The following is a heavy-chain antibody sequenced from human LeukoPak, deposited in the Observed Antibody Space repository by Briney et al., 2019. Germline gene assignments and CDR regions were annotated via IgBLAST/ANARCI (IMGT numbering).Heavy chain of an antibody. D-gene: IGHD3-9*01. CDR1: GGTFSSYA. CDR3: ARAPLRYFDWLLYDYFDS. Sequence: GASVKVSCKASGGTFSSYAISWVRQAPGQGLEWMGGIIPIFGTANYAQKFQGRVTITADESTSTAYMELSSLRSEDTAVYYCARAPLRYFDWLLYDYFDSWGQGILVTVSS. V-gene: IGHV1-69*13. J-gene: IGHJ4*02. CDR2: IIPIFGTA.